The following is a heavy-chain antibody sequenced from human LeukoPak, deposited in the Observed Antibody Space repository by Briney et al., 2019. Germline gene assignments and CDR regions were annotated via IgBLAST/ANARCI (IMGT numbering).Heavy chain of an antibody. D-gene: IGHD3-3*01. Sequence: SVKVSCKASGGTFSSYAISWVRQAPGQGLEWMGGIIPIFGTANYAQKFQGRVTITADESTSTAYMELSSLRSEDTAVYYCAREDKIFGLVRFDYWGQGTLVTVST. V-gene: IGHV1-69*13. CDR1: GGTFSSYA. CDR3: AREDKIFGLVRFDY. CDR2: IIPIFGTA. J-gene: IGHJ4*02.